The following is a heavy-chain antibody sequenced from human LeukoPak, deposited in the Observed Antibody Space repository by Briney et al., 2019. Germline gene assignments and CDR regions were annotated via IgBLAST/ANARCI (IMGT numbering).Heavy chain of an antibody. CDR1: GFTFSSYA. D-gene: IGHD6-13*01. Sequence: GGSLRLSCTASGFTFSSYAMHWVRQAPGKGLEWVAVISYDGSNKYYADSVKGRFTISRDNSKNTLYVQMNSLRAEDTAVYYCARGGRSRQQLVDYYYYGMDVWGQGTTVTVSS. CDR2: ISYDGSNK. CDR3: ARGGRSRQQLVDYYYYGMDV. J-gene: IGHJ6*02. V-gene: IGHV3-30-3*01.